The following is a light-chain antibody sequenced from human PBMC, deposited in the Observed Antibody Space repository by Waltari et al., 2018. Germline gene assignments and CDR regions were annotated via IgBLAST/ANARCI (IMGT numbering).Light chain of an antibody. CDR1: GSDVGGYKY. Sequence: QSALTQPPSASGSLGQSVTISCTGTGSDVGGYKYVSWYHQYPGKAPKLLIYEVTKRPSGVPDRFSGSKAGNTASLTVSGLRAEDEGDYYCSSYAATNNVIFGGGTNLTVL. V-gene: IGLV2-8*01. J-gene: IGLJ2*01. CDR2: EVT. CDR3: SSYAATNNVI.